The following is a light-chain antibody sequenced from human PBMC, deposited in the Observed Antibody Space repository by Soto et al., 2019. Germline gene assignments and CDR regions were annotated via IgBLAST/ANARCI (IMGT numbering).Light chain of an antibody. CDR1: SSNIGSNT. V-gene: IGLV1-44*01. J-gene: IGLJ1*01. Sequence: QSPLTQPPSASGTPGQRVTISCSGSSSNIGSNTVNWYQQLPGTAPKLLIHSNNQRPSGVPDRFSGSKSGTSASLAISGLQSEDEADYYCAAWDDSLNGYYVFGTGTKATVL. CDR2: SNN. CDR3: AAWDDSLNGYYV.